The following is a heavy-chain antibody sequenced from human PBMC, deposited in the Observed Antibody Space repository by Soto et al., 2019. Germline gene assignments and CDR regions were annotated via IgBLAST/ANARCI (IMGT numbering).Heavy chain of an antibody. CDR2: IYWDDDK. V-gene: IGHV2-5*02. D-gene: IGHD5-18*01. J-gene: IGHJ4*02. Sequence: QITLKESGPTLVKPTQTLTLTCTFSGFSLSTSGVGVGWIRQPRGKALEWLALIYWDDDKLYSPSRKSRLTITKHPSKNQVVLTMTHMDPVDTATYYCAHRPVSGYTYGYFDYSCQGTMVTVSS. CDR3: AHRPVSGYTYGYFDY. CDR1: GFSLSTSGVG.